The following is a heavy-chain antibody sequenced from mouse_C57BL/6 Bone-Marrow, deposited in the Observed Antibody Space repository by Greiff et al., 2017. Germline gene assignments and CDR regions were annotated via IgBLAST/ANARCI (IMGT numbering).Heavy chain of an antibody. D-gene: IGHD1-1*01. Sequence: VQLKESGAELVKPGASVKLSCTASGFNFKDYYIPWVKQRTEQGLEWIGRIDPEDGDTKYAAKFKDKATITADKSSNTAYLQLSRLTSADTAVYYCTTSLIYYCTNYWGQGTTLTVS. V-gene: IGHV14-2*01. J-gene: IGHJ2*01. CDR3: TTSLIYYCTNY. CDR1: GFNFKDYY. CDR2: IDPEDGDT.